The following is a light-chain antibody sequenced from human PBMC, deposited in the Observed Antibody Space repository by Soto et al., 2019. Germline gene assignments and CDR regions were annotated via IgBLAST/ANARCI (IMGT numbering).Light chain of an antibody. CDR2: DAS. CDR3: QQLNSYRLT. J-gene: IGKJ4*01. CDR1: QSISRW. V-gene: IGKV1-5*01. Sequence: DIQMTQSPSTLSASVGDRVTITCRASQSISRWLAWHQQKPGKAPRLLIYDASNLQRGVPSRFIGSGSGTEFTLTITSLQPDDFATYYCQQLNSYRLTFGGGTKVDIK.